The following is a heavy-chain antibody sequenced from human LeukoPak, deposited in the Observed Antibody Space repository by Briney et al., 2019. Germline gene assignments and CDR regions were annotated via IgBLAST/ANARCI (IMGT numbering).Heavy chain of an antibody. Sequence: GGSLTLSCAASGFTFSSYSMSWVRPAPGKGLEWVSAISGSGGSTYYADSVKGRFTISRDNSKNTLYLQMTSLRAEDTAVYYCAIAAWGAVSINYYYYYGMDVWGQGTTVTVSS. CDR3: AIAAWGAVSINYYYYYGMDV. D-gene: IGHD3-3*01. CDR2: ISGSGGST. CDR1: GFTFSSYS. V-gene: IGHV3-23*01. J-gene: IGHJ6*01.